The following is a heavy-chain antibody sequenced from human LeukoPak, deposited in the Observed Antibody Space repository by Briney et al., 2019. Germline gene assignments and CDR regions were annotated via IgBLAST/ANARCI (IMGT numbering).Heavy chain of an antibody. CDR1: GGTFSSYA. CDR2: IIPIFGTA. CDR3: ANSPVSSVYYFDY. Sequence: SVKVSCKASGGTFSSYAISWVRQAPGQGLEWMGGIIPIFGTANYAQKFQGRVTITADESTSTAYMELSSLRSEDTAVYYCANSPVSSVYYFDYWGQGTLVTVSS. V-gene: IGHV1-69*13. J-gene: IGHJ4*02. D-gene: IGHD2-21*01.